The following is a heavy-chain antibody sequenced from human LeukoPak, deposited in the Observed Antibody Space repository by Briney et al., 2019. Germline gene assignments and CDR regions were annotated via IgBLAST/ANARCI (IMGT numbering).Heavy chain of an antibody. D-gene: IGHD5-18*01. V-gene: IGHV1-69*13. Sequence: SVKVSCKASGGTFSSYAISWVRQAPGQGLEWMGGIIPIFGTANYAQKFQGRVTITADESTSTAYMELSSLRSEHTAVYYCARCGYSDAWSCDHWGQGTLVTVSS. CDR2: IIPIFGTA. J-gene: IGHJ5*02. CDR1: GGTFSSYA. CDR3: ARCGYSDAWSCDH.